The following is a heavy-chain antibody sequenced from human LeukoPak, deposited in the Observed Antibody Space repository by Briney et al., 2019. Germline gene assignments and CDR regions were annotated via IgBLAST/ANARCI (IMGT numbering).Heavy chain of an antibody. CDR3: ARWGVTAIFAIDP. V-gene: IGHV4-30-2*01. J-gene: IGHJ5*02. CDR2: IYHSGST. CDR1: GGSISSGGYS. D-gene: IGHD2-21*02. Sequence: PSETLSLTCTVSGGSISSGGYSWSWIRQPPGKGLEWIGYIYHSGSTYYNPSLKSRVTISVYRSKNQFSLKLSPVTAADTAVYYCARWGVTAIFAIDPWGQGTLVTVSS.